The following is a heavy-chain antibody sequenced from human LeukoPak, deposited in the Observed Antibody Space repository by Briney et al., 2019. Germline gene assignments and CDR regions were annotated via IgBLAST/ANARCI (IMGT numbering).Heavy chain of an antibody. V-gene: IGHV4-34*01. CDR1: GGSLSGYY. CDR2: INHSGST. D-gene: IGHD1-26*01. Sequence: SETLSLTCAVYGGSLSGYYWSWIRQPPGKGLEWLGEINHSGSTNYNPSLKSRVTISVDTSKNQFSLKLSSVTAADTAVYYCARVHKLHYYYYMDVWGKGTTVTVSS. J-gene: IGHJ6*03. CDR3: ARVHKLHYYYYMDV.